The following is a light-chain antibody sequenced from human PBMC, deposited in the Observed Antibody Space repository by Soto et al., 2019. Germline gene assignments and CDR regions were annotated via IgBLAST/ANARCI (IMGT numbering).Light chain of an antibody. CDR2: DAS. CDR1: QSVANNY. Sequence: EIVLTQSPGTLSLSPGERATLSCRASQSVANNYLAWYQQKPGQAPRFLIYDASSGVTVSPDRFSGSGSGTNMTLTISRLEPEDFAVYYFEQYGSTPLNFGGGTKVEIK. CDR3: EQYGSTPLN. V-gene: IGKV3-20*01. J-gene: IGKJ4*01.